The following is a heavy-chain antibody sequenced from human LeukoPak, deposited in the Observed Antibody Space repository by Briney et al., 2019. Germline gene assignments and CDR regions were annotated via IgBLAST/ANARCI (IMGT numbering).Heavy chain of an antibody. CDR3: VKAERFSGTKTPDY. CDR2: ISSSSSYI. CDR1: GFTFSSYS. V-gene: IGHV3-21*04. Sequence: GGSLRLSCAASGFTFSSYSMNWVRQAPGKGLEWVSSISSSSSYIYYADSVKGRFTISRDNAKNSLYLQMTSLRVEDTATYYCVKAERFSGTKTPDYWGQGTLVTVAS. J-gene: IGHJ4*02. D-gene: IGHD1-26*01.